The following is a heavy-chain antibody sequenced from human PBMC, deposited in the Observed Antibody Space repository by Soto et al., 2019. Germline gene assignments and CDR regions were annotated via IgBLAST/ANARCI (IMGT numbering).Heavy chain of an antibody. CDR2: IKSKTDGGTT. Sequence: GGSLRLSCAASGFTFSNAWMNWVRQAPGKGLEWVGRIKSKTDGGTTDYAAPVKGRFTISRDDSKNTLYLQMNSLKTEDTAVYYCTTDLWDVHYYDSSGYYSDYWGQGTLVTVSS. D-gene: IGHD3-22*01. CDR3: TTDLWDVHYYDSSGYYSDY. J-gene: IGHJ4*02. V-gene: IGHV3-15*07. CDR1: GFTFSNAW.